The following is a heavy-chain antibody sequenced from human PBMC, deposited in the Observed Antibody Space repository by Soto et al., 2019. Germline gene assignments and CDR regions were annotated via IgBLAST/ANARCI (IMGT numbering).Heavy chain of an antibody. CDR3: AKNPGYYYDSTGYHFDY. V-gene: IGHV3-23*01. Sequence: GGSLRLSCAASGFTFRSYVMSWVRQAPGKGLEWVSGLSGSGDYVDSVKGRFTISRDNSKNTLYLQINSLGVEDTAVYYCAKNPGYYYDSTGYHFDYWGQGTLVTAPQ. CDR2: LSGSG. D-gene: IGHD3-22*01. CDR1: GFTFRSYV. J-gene: IGHJ4*02.